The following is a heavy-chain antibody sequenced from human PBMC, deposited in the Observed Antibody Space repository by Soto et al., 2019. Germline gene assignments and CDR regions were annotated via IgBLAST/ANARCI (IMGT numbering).Heavy chain of an antibody. V-gene: IGHV3-7*05. D-gene: IGHD6-19*01. CDR2: IKQDASER. CDR3: ARKVSSGWYFFYYGLDV. Sequence: EVQLVESGGGLVQPGGSLTLSCAASGFTFSNYWMSWVRQAPGKGLEGVAIIKQDASERYFVDSVKRRVTISRDNAKNSLYLQMTSLTAEDTAVYYCARKVSSGWYFFYYGLDVWGQGTTVTVSS. CDR1: GFTFSNYW. J-gene: IGHJ6*02.